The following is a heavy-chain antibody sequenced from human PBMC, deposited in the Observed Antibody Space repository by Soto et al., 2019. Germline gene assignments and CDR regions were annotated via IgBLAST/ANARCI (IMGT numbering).Heavy chain of an antibody. CDR1: GGSISSSSYY. CDR2: IYYSGST. Sequence: SETLSLTCTVSGGSISSSSYYWGWIRQPPGKGLEWIGSIYYSGSTYYNPSLKSRVTISVDTSKNQFSLKLNSVTAADTAVYYCARQFQDYYDYIWGSYRYTHYFDYWGQGTLVTVSS. D-gene: IGHD3-16*02. CDR3: ARQFQDYYDYIWGSYRYTHYFDY. V-gene: IGHV4-39*01. J-gene: IGHJ4*02.